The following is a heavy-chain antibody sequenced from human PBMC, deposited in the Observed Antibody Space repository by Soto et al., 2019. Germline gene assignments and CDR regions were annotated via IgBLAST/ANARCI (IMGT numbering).Heavy chain of an antibody. D-gene: IGHD4-17*01. V-gene: IGHV3-30-3*01. J-gene: IGHJ6*02. CDR3: ARAGTDYAAGYGMDV. CDR1: GFTFSSYA. CDR2: ISYDGSNK. Sequence: PGGSLRLSCAASGFTFSSYAMHWVRQAPGKGLEWVAVISYDGSNKYYADSVKGRFTISRDNSKNTLYLQMSSLRAEDTAVYYCARAGTDYAAGYGMDVWGQGTTGNV.